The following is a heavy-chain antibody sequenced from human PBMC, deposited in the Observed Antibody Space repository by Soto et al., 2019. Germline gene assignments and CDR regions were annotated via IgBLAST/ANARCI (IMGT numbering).Heavy chain of an antibody. V-gene: IGHV1-2*04. D-gene: IGHD2-2*01. CDR1: GYTFTGYY. CDR3: ARDTSHAMDV. Sequence: GASVKFSCKASGYTFTGYYMHWMRQAPGQVLECMVWINPNSGCTNYXXKFQGLVXXTRDTSISTAXMELSXLRSDDTAVYYCARDTSHAMDVCGQGTTVTXS. J-gene: IGHJ6*02. CDR2: INPNSGCT.